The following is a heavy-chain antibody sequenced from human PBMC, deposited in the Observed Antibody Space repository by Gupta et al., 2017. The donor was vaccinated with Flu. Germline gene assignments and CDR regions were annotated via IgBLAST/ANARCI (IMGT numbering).Heavy chain of an antibody. J-gene: IGHJ4*02. CDR3: SRLAHDGGHGG. D-gene: IGHD3-16*01. CDR2: VYCSGRT. Sequence: GGPPHPAGKGLEWIGNVYCSGRTLYTPSLKRRVTNSADMSKNQFSLERSSVTAADTAVYYCSRLAHDGGHGGWGQGTLVTVSS. V-gene: IGHV4-39*01.